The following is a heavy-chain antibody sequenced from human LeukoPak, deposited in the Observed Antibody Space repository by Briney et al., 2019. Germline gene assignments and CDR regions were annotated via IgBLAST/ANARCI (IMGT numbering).Heavy chain of an antibody. CDR1: GFTFSSYD. CDR2: ISTDSSTI. Sequence: PGGSLRLSCAASGFTFSSYDMNWVRQAPGKGLEWVSYISTDSSTIYYADSVKGRFTISRDNAKNSLYLQMNSLRAEDTAVYYCARATGDFPYWGQGTLVTVSS. CDR3: ARATGDFPY. J-gene: IGHJ4*02. D-gene: IGHD7-27*01. V-gene: IGHV3-48*04.